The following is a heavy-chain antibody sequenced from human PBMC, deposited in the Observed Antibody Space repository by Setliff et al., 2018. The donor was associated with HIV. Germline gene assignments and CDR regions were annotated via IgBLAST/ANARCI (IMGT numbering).Heavy chain of an antibody. CDR3: ARDYNYASGTYNWFDL. J-gene: IGHJ5*02. V-gene: IGHV7-4-1*02. Sequence: GASVKVSCKASGYVFTTYVINWVRQAPGRGLELMGWINANTGNPRYAPGFTGRFVFSLDTSATTAHLQINGLKTDDTAVYYCARDYNYASGTYNWFDLWGQGTLVTVSS. CDR1: GYVFTTYV. CDR2: INANTGNP. D-gene: IGHD3-10*01.